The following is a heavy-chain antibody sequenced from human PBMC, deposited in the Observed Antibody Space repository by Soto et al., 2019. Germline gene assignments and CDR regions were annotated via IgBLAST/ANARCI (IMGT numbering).Heavy chain of an antibody. Sequence: SVKVSCKASGGTFSSYAISWVRQAPGQGLEWMGGIIPIFGTANYAQKFQGRVTITADESTSTAYMELSSLRSEDTAVYYCAVTFGGVIGYYHGMDVWGQGTTVTVSS. CDR3: AVTFGGVIGYYHGMDV. V-gene: IGHV1-69*13. CDR1: GGTFSSYA. J-gene: IGHJ6*02. D-gene: IGHD3-16*02. CDR2: IIPIFGTA.